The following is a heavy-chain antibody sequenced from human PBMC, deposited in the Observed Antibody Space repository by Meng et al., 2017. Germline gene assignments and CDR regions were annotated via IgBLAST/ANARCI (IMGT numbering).Heavy chain of an antibody. Sequence: GESLKISCAASGFTLSRYWMSWVRQVPGKGLEWVANINEDGSHKNYVDSLKGRFTISRDNAENSLYLQMNSLRPEDTAIYYCVTYWGSDRSSCFDYWGRGTLVTVSS. J-gene: IGHJ4*02. CDR3: VTYWGSDRSSCFDY. D-gene: IGHD7-27*01. V-gene: IGHV3-7*01. CDR2: INEDGSHK. CDR1: GFTLSRYW.